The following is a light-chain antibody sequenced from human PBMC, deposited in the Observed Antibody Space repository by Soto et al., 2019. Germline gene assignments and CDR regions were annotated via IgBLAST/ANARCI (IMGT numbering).Light chain of an antibody. CDR1: QSSDNW. CDR2: KTS. V-gene: IGKV1-5*03. CDR3: QQYGNYSPYT. J-gene: IGKJ2*01. Sequence: DIQMTQSPSTLSASVGDRVTITCRASQSSDNWSAWYQQKPGKAPKLLIYKTSTLESGVPSRFSGSGSGTEFTLTISGLQPDYFATYYCQQYGNYSPYTFGQGTKLEIK.